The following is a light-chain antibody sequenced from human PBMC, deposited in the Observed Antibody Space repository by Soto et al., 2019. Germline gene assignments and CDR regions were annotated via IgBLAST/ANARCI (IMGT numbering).Light chain of an antibody. CDR3: HQYDSYPYT. Sequence: DILMTQSRSILSASVGDTVTITCRASQSISKWVAWYQQRAGKAPTALIFDASNSEKGVPSRFSGSGSGTEFTLIISGLQPEDFATYYCHQYDSYPYTFGQGTKVDIK. J-gene: IGKJ2*01. CDR2: DAS. CDR1: QSISKW. V-gene: IGKV1-5*01.